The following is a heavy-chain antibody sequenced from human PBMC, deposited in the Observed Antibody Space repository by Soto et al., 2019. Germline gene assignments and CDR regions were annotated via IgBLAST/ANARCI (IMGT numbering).Heavy chain of an antibody. Sequence: GGSLRLSCAASGFTFSSHSMNWVRQAPGKGLEWVSSISSSSSYIYYADSVKGRFTISRDNAKNSLYLQMNSLRAEDTAVYYCARDRYCSGGSCYPPDYWGQGTLVTVSS. CDR1: GFTFSSHS. J-gene: IGHJ4*02. CDR2: ISSSSSYI. CDR3: ARDRYCSGGSCYPPDY. D-gene: IGHD2-15*01. V-gene: IGHV3-21*01.